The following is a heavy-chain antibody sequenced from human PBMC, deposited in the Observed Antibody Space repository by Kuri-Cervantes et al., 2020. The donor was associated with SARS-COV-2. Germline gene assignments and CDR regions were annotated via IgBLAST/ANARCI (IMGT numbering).Heavy chain of an antibody. D-gene: IGHD2-15*01. CDR2: IYTSGST. CDR1: GGSISSSSYY. V-gene: IGHV4-61*02. Sequence: LRLSCTVSGGSISSSSYYWGWIRQPAGKGLEWIGRIYTSGSTNYNPSLKSRVTMSVDTSKNQFSLKLSSVTAADTAVYYCARVAVVVVAADWYFDLWGRGTLVTVSS. CDR3: ARVAVVVVAADWYFDL. J-gene: IGHJ2*01.